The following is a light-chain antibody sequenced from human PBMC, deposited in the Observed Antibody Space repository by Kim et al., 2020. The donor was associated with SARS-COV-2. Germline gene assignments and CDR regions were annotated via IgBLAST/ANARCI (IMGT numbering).Light chain of an antibody. CDR3: LQDSRYPRT. V-gene: IGKV1-6*01. CDR2: AAS. J-gene: IGKJ1*01. Sequence: ASTGDRVTITCRASQAIRNELGWYQQKPGKAPKVLIYAASTLQSGFSSRFSGSGSGTDFTLTISSLQPEDFATYYCLQDSRYPRTFGQGTKVDIK. CDR1: QAIRNE.